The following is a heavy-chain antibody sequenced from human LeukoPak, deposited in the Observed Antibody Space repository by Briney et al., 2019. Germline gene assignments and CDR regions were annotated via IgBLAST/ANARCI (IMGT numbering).Heavy chain of an antibody. D-gene: IGHD5-12*01. Sequence: GGSLRLSCAASGFTFSSYGMHWVRQAPGKGLEWVAVISYDGSNKYYADSEKGRFTISRDNSKNTLYLQMSSLRAEDTAVYYCAREGPTSYDDYNGMDVWGQGTTVTVSS. J-gene: IGHJ6*02. CDR2: ISYDGSNK. CDR3: AREGPTSYDDYNGMDV. CDR1: GFTFSSYG. V-gene: IGHV3-30*03.